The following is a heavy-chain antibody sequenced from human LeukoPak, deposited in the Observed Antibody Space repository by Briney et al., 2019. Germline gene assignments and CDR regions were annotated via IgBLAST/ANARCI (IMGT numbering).Heavy chain of an antibody. CDR2: INPNSGGT. CDR3: ARDHQLVAFDP. D-gene: IGHD6-13*01. J-gene: IGHJ5*02. CDR1: GYTFTDSY. V-gene: IGHV1-2*02. Sequence: GASVKVSCKASGYTFTDSYMHWVRQAPGQGLEWMGWINPNSGGTKYAQKFQGRVTMTRDTSISTAYMGLSRLRSDDTAVYYCARDHQLVAFDPWGQGTLVTVSS.